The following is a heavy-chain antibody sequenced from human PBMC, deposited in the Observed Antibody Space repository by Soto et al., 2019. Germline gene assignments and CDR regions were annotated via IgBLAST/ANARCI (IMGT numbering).Heavy chain of an antibody. Sequence: QVQLVESGGGVVQPGRSLRLSCAASGFTFSSYAMHWVRQAPGKGLEWVAVISYDGSNKYYADSVKGRFTISRDNSKNTLYLRMNSLRAEDTAVYYCASTTNYYDSSGQFDYWGQGTLVTVSS. CDR1: GFTFSSYA. CDR3: ASTTNYYDSSGQFDY. CDR2: ISYDGSNK. D-gene: IGHD3-22*01. J-gene: IGHJ4*02. V-gene: IGHV3-30-3*01.